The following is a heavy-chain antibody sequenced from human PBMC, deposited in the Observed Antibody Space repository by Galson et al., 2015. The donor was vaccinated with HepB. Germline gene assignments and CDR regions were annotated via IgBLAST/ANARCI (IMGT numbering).Heavy chain of an antibody. Sequence: SLRLSCAASGFTFSSYAMHWVRQAPGKGLEWVAVISYDGSNKYYADSVKGRFTISRDNSKNTLYLQMNSLRAEDTAVYYCARGTTRKLIAAAGTRVIDAFDIWGQGTMVTVSS. D-gene: IGHD6-13*01. J-gene: IGHJ3*02. CDR1: GFTFSSYA. V-gene: IGHV3-30-3*01. CDR2: ISYDGSNK. CDR3: ARGTTRKLIAAAGTRVIDAFDI.